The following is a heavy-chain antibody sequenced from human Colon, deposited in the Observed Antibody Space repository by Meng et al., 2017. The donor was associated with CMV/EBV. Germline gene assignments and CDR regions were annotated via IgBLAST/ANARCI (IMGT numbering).Heavy chain of an antibody. CDR1: GFTFSNHK. D-gene: IGHD5-24*01. V-gene: IGHV3-21*01. Sequence: GESLKISCAGSGFTFSNHKMNWVRQAPGKGLEWVSSISSSGSDMYYADSGKGRFTISRDNAKNSLYLQINSLRVEDTAVYYCARVRDLYGSDGMGVWGQGTTVTVSS. J-gene: IGHJ6*02. CDR3: ARVRDLYGSDGMGV. CDR2: ISSSGSDM.